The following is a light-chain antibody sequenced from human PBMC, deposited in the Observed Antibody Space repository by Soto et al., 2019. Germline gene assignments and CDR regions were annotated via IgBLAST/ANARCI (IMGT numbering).Light chain of an antibody. V-gene: IGKV3-15*01. CDR2: GAS. CDR3: QQYDNWPLT. CDR1: QSVSSN. J-gene: IGKJ4*01. Sequence: DIVMTQSPATLPVSPGERATLSCRASQSVSSNLAWYQQKPGQAPRFLIYGASTRATGIPARFSGSGSGTEFTLTFSSLQSEDFAVYYCQQYDNWPLTFGGGTKVDIK.